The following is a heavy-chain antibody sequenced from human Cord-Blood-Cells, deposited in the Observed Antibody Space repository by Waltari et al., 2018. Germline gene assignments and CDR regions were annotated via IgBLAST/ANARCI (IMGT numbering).Heavy chain of an antibody. CDR1: GGTFSSYA. V-gene: IGHV1-69*06. J-gene: IGHJ4*02. D-gene: IGHD1-26*01. CDR3: ATARGGGSYYFDY. Sequence: QVQLVQSGAEVKKPGSSVNVSCKASGGTFSSYAISWVRQAPGQGLEWRGGSIPIFGTANYAQKFQGRVTIAADKSTSTAYMELSSLRSEDTAVYYCATARGGGSYYFDYWGQGTLVTVSS. CDR2: SIPIFGTA.